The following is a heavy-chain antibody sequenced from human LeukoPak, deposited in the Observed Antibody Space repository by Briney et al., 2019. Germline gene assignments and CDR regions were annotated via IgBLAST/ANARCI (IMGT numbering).Heavy chain of an antibody. CDR2: INPSTGEK. J-gene: IGHJ4*02. V-gene: IGHV1-8*01. CDR3: TRHTSPTFDY. D-gene: IGHD2-2*01. Sequence: GASVTVSCKASGYTFTSHDINWVRQATGQGPEWMGWINPSTGEKGYAQKFQGRVTITRSTSINTAYMELSSLRSEDTAVYYCTRHTSPTFDYWGQGTLVTVSS. CDR1: GYTFTSHD.